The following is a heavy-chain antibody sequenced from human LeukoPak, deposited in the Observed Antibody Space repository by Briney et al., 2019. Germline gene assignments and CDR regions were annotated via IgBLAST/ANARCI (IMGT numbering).Heavy chain of an antibody. J-gene: IGHJ4*02. CDR1: GYTFSSHA. Sequence: GASVKVSCKASGYTFSSHAMHWVRQAPGQRLEWMGWVNAGNGKTKYSQKFQGRVTITRDTSASTAYMELSSLRSEDTAVYYCARVGRELGAFGYWGQGTLVTVSS. D-gene: IGHD1-26*01. CDR3: ARVGRELGAFGY. V-gene: IGHV1-3*01. CDR2: VNAGNGKT.